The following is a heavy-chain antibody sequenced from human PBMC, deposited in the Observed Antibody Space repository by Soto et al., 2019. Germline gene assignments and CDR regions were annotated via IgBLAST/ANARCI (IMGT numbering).Heavy chain of an antibody. V-gene: IGHV4-39*01. CDR2: MYSSENT. D-gene: IGHD2-2*03. Sequence: SETLSLTCSVSGGFVSSSSYSWGWIRQSPGKGQEWIGTMYSSENTYYNPSLLSQVTISVDTSKNEFSLRLSSVTAADTAVYYCARLNGYCISTNCHGYYGMDVWGQGTTVT. CDR3: ARLNGYCISTNCHGYYGMDV. J-gene: IGHJ6*02. CDR1: GGFVSSSSYS.